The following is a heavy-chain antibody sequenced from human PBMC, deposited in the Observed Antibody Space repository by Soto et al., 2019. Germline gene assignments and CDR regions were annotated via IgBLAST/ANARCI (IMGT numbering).Heavy chain of an antibody. CDR3: ATRSPVAPY. CDR2: IYHSGST. CDR1: GGSISSGGYS. J-gene: IGHJ4*02. Sequence: SETLSLTCAVSGGSISSGGYSWSWMRQPPGKGLEWIGYIYHSGSTYYNPSLKSRVTISLDKSNNQFSLVLHSVTTADTAVYYCATRSPVAPYWGQGTLVTVSS. V-gene: IGHV4-30-2*01. D-gene: IGHD2-2*01.